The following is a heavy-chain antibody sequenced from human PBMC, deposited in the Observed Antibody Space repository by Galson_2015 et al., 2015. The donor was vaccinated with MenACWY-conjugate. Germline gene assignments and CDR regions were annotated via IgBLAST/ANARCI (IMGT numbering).Heavy chain of an antibody. CDR3: ARARKRAIEPVPRHFHYCNGMDV. D-gene: IGHD4-11*01. V-gene: IGHV1-69*13. CDR1: GGTLSTYG. J-gene: IGHJ6*02. Sequence: SVKVSCKASGGTLSTYGVSWVRQAPGQGLEWMGGIIPKFGTTHYAQKFQGRVTIIADESTSTVYMDLSILKSEDTAVYFCARARKRAIEPVPRHFHYCNGMDVWGQGTVVIVS. CDR2: IIPKFGTT.